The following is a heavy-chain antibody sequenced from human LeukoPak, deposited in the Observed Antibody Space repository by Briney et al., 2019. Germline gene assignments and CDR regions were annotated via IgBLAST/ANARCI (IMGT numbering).Heavy chain of an antibody. V-gene: IGHV4-59*08. CDR3: ARPGYSSGRHA. CDR2: VSYSGST. J-gene: IGHJ4*02. D-gene: IGHD6-19*01. CDR1: GGSISRYY. Sequence: PSETLSLTCTVSGGSISRYYWSWIRQPPGKGLEWIGYVSYSGSTNYNPSLTSRVTMSVDTSKNQFSLKLSSVTAADTAVYYCARPGYSSGRHAWGQGTLVTVSS.